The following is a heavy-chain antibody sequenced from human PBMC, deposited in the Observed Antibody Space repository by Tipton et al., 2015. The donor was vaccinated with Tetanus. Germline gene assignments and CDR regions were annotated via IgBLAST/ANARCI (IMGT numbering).Heavy chain of an antibody. CDR3: AGSQWLDGFIFEY. V-gene: IGHV4-59*08. Sequence: TLSLTCTVSGGSISSYYWSWIRQSPGKTLEWIGYISHSGSPNYNPSLKSRATVSVDTSKNQFSLDLTSVTAADTGVYYCAGSQWLDGFIFEYGGQGSLVAVAS. CDR2: ISHSGSP. CDR1: GGSISSYY. D-gene: IGHD6-19*01. J-gene: IGHJ4*02.